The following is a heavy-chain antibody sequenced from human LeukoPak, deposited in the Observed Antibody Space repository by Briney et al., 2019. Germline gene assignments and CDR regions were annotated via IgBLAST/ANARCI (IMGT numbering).Heavy chain of an antibody. D-gene: IGHD6-13*01. V-gene: IGHV4-59*08. CDR3: ARAIAAAGTLYGMDV. CDR1: GVSISSYY. J-gene: IGHJ6*02. CDR2: IYYSGST. Sequence: PSETLSLTCTVSGVSISSYYWSWIRQPPGKGLEWIGYIYYSGSTNYNPSLKSRVTISVDTSKNQFSLKLSSVTAADTAVYYCARAIAAAGTLYGMDVWGQGTTVTVSS.